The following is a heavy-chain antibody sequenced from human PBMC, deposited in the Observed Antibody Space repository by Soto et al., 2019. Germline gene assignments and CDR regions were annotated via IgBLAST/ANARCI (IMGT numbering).Heavy chain of an antibody. CDR3: AKKGYYLPGKINSFDS. Sequence: SETLSLTCTVSGYSITSDHYWGWIRPPPGKGLERIGSIYPRGSTYYNLSLRSRVSISIDTSMNQFSLRLTSVTAADTAMYYCAKKGYYLPGKINSFDSWGQGTRGTVSS. CDR1: GYSITSDHY. CDR2: IYPRGST. D-gene: IGHD3-10*02. V-gene: IGHV4-38-2*02. J-gene: IGHJ4*02.